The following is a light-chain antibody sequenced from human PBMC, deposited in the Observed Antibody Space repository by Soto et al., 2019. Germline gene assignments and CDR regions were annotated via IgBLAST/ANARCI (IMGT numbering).Light chain of an antibody. CDR2: LGS. V-gene: IGKV2-28*01. CDR3: MQTLQTPLT. Sequence: DIVMTQSPLSLPVTPGEPASISCRSSQSLLHYNGNNYLGWYLQRPGQSPQVLIYLGSNRASGVPDRFSGSGSGTDFTLKISRVVTEDVGVYYCMQTLQTPLTFGQGTRLDIK. J-gene: IGKJ5*01. CDR1: QSLLHYNGNNY.